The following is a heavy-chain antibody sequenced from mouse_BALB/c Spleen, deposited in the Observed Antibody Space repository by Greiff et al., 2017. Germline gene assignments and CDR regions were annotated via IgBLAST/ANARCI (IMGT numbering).Heavy chain of an antibody. CDR3: AREYGNYYAMDY. J-gene: IGHJ4*01. D-gene: IGHD2-10*02. CDR2: ISDGGSYT. V-gene: IGHV5-4*02. Sequence: EVKVVESGGGLVKPGGSLKLSCAASGFTFSDYYMYWVRQTPEKRLEWVATISDGGSYTYYPDSVKGRFTISRDNAKNNLYLQMSSLKSEDTAMYYCAREYGNYYAMDYWGQGTSVTVSS. CDR1: GFTFSDYY.